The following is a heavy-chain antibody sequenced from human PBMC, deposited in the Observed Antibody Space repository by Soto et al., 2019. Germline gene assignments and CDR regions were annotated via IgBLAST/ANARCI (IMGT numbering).Heavy chain of an antibody. D-gene: IGHD3-10*01. CDR2: INVGSGNT. CDR1: GNSFVTYA. CDR3: ARVPPWGDSGSFYIQHYDS. V-gene: IGHV1-3*01. Sequence: ASVKVSCKSSGNSFVTYAIHWVRQAPGQRLQWMGWINVGSGNTKYAQDFQGRVTFTRDTAATTTCMELSSLRPEDAAVYYCARVPPWGDSGSFYIQHYDSWGQGTLVTVSS. J-gene: IGHJ4*02.